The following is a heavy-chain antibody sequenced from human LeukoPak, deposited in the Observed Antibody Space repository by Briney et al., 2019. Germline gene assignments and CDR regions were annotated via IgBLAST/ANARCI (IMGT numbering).Heavy chain of an antibody. CDR1: GYTFTSFG. Sequence: ASVKVSCKASGYTFTSFGISWVRQAPGQGLEWMGWISAYNGNTNYAQKLQGRVTMTTDTSTSTAYMEIRSLRSDDTAVYYCTRDLGVDTTMIFFDYWGQGTLVTVSS. J-gene: IGHJ4*02. V-gene: IGHV1-18*01. D-gene: IGHD5-18*01. CDR2: ISAYNGNT. CDR3: TRDLGVDTTMIFFDY.